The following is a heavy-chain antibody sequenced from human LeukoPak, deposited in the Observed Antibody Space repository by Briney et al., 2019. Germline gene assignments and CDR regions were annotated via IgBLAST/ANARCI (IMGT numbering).Heavy chain of an antibody. J-gene: IGHJ4*02. CDR3: ARALYYYGSGSYYYFDY. CDR2: ISAYNGNT. CDR1: GYTFTSYG. D-gene: IGHD3-10*01. V-gene: IGHV1-18*01. Sequence: ASVKVSCKASGYTFTSYGISWVRQASGQGLEWMGWISAYNGNTNYAQKLQGRVTMTTDTSTSTAYIELRSLRSDDTAVYYCARALYYYGSGSYYYFDYWGQGTLVTVSS.